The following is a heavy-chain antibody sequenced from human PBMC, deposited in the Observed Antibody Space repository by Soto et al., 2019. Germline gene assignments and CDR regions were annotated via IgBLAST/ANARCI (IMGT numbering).Heavy chain of an antibody. CDR1: GFTFSSYA. V-gene: IGHV3-23*01. D-gene: IGHD2-15*01. CDR2: ISGSGGST. J-gene: IGHJ4*02. CDR3: AKLGYCSGGSCYSWPAAEFDY. Sequence: GGSLRLSCAASGFTFSSYAMSWVRQAPGKGLEWVSAISGSGGSTYYADSVKGRFTISRDNSKNTLYLQMNSLRAEDTAVYYCAKLGYCSGGSCYSWPAAEFDYWGQGTLVTVSS.